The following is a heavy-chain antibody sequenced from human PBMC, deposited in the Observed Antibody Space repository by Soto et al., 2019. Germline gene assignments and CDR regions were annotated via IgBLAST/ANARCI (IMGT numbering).Heavy chain of an antibody. CDR3: ARLIRYSNETTCAHVSYGMDV. CDR2: MNPNSGDT. V-gene: IGHV1-8*01. CDR1: GYGLTTYD. J-gene: IGHJ6*02. D-gene: IGHD1-1*01. Sequence: GASVKVSCKASGYGLTTYDINWVRQATGQGPEWMGWMNPNSGDTGYAPKFQGRVTMTRDTSISTAYMELSGLRSEDTAVYYCARLIRYSNETTCAHVSYGMDVWGQGTTVTVSS.